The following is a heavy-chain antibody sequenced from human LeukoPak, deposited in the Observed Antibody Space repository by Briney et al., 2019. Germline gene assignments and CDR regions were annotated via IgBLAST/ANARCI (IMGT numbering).Heavy chain of an antibody. Sequence: GGSLRPSCAASGFTFSSYGMSWVRQAPGKGLEWVSAISGSGGSTYYADSVKGRFTISRDNAKNSLYLQMNSLRAEDTAVYYCARLRWELPPFDYWGQGTLVTVSS. V-gene: IGHV3-23*01. CDR2: ISGSGGST. CDR3: ARLRWELPPFDY. CDR1: GFTFSSYG. J-gene: IGHJ4*02. D-gene: IGHD1-26*01.